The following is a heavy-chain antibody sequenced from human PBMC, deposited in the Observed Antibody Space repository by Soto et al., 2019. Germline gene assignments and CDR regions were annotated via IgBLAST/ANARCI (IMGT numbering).Heavy chain of an antibody. D-gene: IGHD1-26*01. V-gene: IGHV1-3*01. J-gene: IGHJ5*02. CDR1: GYTFTSYT. CDR3: AREREDWFDP. Sequence: PGASVKVSCKASGYTFTSYTMHWVRQAPGQRLEWMGWINAGKGNTKYSQKFQGRVTITRDTSATTAYMELSSLRSEDTAVYYCAREREDWFDPWGQGTLVTVSS. CDR2: INAGKGNT.